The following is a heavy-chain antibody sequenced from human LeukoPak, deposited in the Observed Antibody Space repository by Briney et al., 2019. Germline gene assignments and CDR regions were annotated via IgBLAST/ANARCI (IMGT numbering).Heavy chain of an antibody. V-gene: IGHV3-74*01. CDR3: ARDRATAMFDY. Sequence: PGGSLRLSCAASGFSFSSYWMHWVRQAPGKGLXWVSRXNSDGSSATYAXSVKGRFTIXRXNAKNTLYLQMNSLRGEDTAVYYCARDRATAMFDYWAQGTLVTVSS. CDR1: GFSFSSYW. D-gene: IGHD5-18*01. J-gene: IGHJ4*02. CDR2: XNSDGSSA.